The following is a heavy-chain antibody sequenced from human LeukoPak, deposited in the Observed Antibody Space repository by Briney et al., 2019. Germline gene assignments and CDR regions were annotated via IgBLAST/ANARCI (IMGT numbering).Heavy chain of an antibody. CDR2: IYDSGST. Sequence: PSETLSLTCTVSGGSIRSSYYYWGWIRQPPGKGLEWIGSIYDSGSTYYNPPLKSRVTISVDTSKNQFSLKLSSVTAADTAVYYCARVGTIFGIVQYYFDYWGQGTPVTVSS. CDR1: GGSIRSSYYY. D-gene: IGHD3-3*01. J-gene: IGHJ4*02. V-gene: IGHV4-39*07. CDR3: ARVGTIFGIVQYYFDY.